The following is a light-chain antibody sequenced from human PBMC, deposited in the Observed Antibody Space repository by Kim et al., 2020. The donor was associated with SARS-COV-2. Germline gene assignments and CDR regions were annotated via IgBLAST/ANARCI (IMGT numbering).Light chain of an antibody. V-gene: IGLV7-46*01. CDR1: TVPVTNGHY. J-gene: IGLJ2*01. CDR2: DTS. CDR3: SVLHNGGRP. Sequence: PGGTAPLPCGSSTVPVTNGHYPYWFQQKPGQVPRTLIYDTSNKDSWTPARFSGSLLGGKAALTLSDAQPEDEADYYCSVLHNGGRPFGGGTKLTVL.